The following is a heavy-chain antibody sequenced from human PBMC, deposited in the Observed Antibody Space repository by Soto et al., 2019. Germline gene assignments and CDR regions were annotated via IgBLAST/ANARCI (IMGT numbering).Heavy chain of an antibody. Sequence: SETLSLTCTVSGGSISSYYWSWIRQPPGKGLEWIGYIYYSGSTNYNTSLKSRVTISVDTSNNHFSLKLSSVTAADTAVSYCARGGGPGPGYSISAVYYSYMDVWGKGTTVTVSS. CDR3: ARGGGPGPGYSISAVYYSYMDV. V-gene: IGHV4-59*12. D-gene: IGHD6-6*01. J-gene: IGHJ6*03. CDR1: GGSISSYY. CDR2: IYYSGST.